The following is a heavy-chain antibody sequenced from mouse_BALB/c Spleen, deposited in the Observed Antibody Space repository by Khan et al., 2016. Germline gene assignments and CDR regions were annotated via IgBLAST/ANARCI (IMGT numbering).Heavy chain of an antibody. J-gene: IGHJ3*01. CDR1: GYVFSSYW. D-gene: IGHD2-14*01. V-gene: IGHV1-80*01. CDR2: IYPGDGDN. Sequence: QVQLQQPGAELVRPGSSVKISCKASGYVFSSYWMNWVKQRPGQGLEWIGQIYPGDGDNYYNGKFKGKVTHTADKSSSTAYMQLGSLTSEDSAVYYCARGTPLADWCQGTLVTVSA. CDR3: ARGTPLAD.